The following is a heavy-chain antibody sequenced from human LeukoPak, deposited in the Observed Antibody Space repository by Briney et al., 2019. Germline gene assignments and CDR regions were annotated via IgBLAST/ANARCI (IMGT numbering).Heavy chain of an antibody. J-gene: IGHJ4*02. CDR1: GGSISSGGYY. CDR2: IYHSGST. V-gene: IGHV4-30-2*01. CDR3: ASEDNYGSGSSDY. D-gene: IGHD3-10*01. Sequence: SQTLSLTCTVSGGSISSGGYYWSWIRQPPGKGLEWIGYIYHSGSTYYNPSLKSRVTISVDRSKNQFSLKLSSVTAADTAVYYCASEDNYGSGSSDYWGQGTLVTVSS.